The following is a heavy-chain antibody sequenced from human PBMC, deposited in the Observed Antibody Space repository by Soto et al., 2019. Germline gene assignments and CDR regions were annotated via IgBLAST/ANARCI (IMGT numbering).Heavy chain of an antibody. CDR1: GYSISSGYY. CDR3: ARVNNYSNNWFDP. J-gene: IGHJ5*02. Sequence: SETLSLTCAVSGYSISSGYYWGWIRQPPGKGLEWIGSIYHSGSTYYNPSLKSRVTISVDTSKNQFSLKLSSVTAADTAVYYCARVNNYSNNWFDPWGQGTLVT. D-gene: IGHD4-4*01. V-gene: IGHV4-38-2*01. CDR2: IYHSGST.